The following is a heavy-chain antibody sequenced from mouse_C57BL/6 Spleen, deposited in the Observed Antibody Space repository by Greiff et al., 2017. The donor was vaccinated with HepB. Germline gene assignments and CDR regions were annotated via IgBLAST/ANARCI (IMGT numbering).Heavy chain of an antibody. V-gene: IGHV3-6*01. Sequence: QSGPGLVKPSQSLSLTCSVTGYSITSGYYWNWIRQFPGNKLEWMGYISYDGSNNYNPSLKNRISITRDTSKNQFFLKLNSVTTEDTATYYCARFITTVVAPGYFDVWGTGTTVTVSS. CDR3: ARFITTVVAPGYFDV. CDR1: GYSITSGYY. CDR2: ISYDGSN. J-gene: IGHJ1*03. D-gene: IGHD1-1*01.